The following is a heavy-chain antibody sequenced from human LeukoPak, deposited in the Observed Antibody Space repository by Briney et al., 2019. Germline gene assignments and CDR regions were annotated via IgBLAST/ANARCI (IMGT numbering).Heavy chain of an antibody. Sequence: PSETLSLTCTVSGGSISSYYWSWIRQPPGKGLEWIGYIYYSGSTNYNPSLKSRVTISVDTSKNQFSLKLSSVTAADTAVYYCARHGYYYDSSGTRTKGWFDPWGQGTLVTVSS. CDR2: IYYSGST. V-gene: IGHV4-59*08. D-gene: IGHD3-22*01. CDR3: ARHGYYYDSSGTRTKGWFDP. J-gene: IGHJ5*02. CDR1: GGSISSYY.